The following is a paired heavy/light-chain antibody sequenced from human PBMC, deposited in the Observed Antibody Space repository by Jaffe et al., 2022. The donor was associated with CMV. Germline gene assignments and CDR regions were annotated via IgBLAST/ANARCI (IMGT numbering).Light chain of an antibody. CDR3: QQYGSSPPTWT. CDR1: QSVSSSY. J-gene: IGKJ1*01. Sequence: EIVLTQSPGTLSLSPGERATLSCRASQSVSSSYLAWYQQKPGQAPRLLIYGASSRATGIPDRFSGSGSGTDFTLTISRLEPEDFAVYYCQQYGSSPPTWTFGQGTKVEIK. V-gene: IGKV3-20*01. CDR2: GAS.
Heavy chain of an antibody. V-gene: IGHV1-18*04. D-gene: IGHD2-2*02. CDR3: ARGLGYCSSTSCHINISDAFDI. CDR1: GYTFTSYG. J-gene: IGHJ3*02. Sequence: QVQLVQSGAEVKKPGASVKVSCKASGYTFTSYGISWVRQAPGQGLEWMGWISAYNGNTNYAQKLQGRVTMTTDTSTSTAYMELRSLRSDDTAVYYCARGLGYCSSTSCHINISDAFDIWGQGTMVTVSS. CDR2: ISAYNGNT.